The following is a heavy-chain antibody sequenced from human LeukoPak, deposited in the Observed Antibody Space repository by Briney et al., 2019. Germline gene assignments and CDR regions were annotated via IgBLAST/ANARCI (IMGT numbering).Heavy chain of an antibody. J-gene: IGHJ4*02. CDR3: AREYTAVPGGDC. Sequence: PGGSLRLSCAASGFTINNYWMSWVRQAPGKGLEWVANIKQDGSEKYYVDSVKGRFTISRDNAKNSVYLQMNSLRAEDTTVYYCAREYTAVPGGDCWGQGTLVTVSS. V-gene: IGHV3-7*01. D-gene: IGHD5-18*01. CDR1: GFTINNYW. CDR2: IKQDGSEK.